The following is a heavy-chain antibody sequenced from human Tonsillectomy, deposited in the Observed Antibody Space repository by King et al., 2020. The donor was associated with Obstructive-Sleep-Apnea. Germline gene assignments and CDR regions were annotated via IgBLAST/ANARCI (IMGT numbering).Heavy chain of an antibody. V-gene: IGHV3-23*04. D-gene: IGHD3-9*01. Sequence: VPLVESGGGLVQPGGSVRLSCAASGFTFNTYAISWVRQAPGKGLEWVSGISGSGRSTYYLDSVKSRFTIPRDNSKNTLYLQMNSMRAEDTDIYQCAEGRLNYACLTAPVEYWGQGTLVTVSS. CDR2: ISGSGRST. CDR1: GFTFNTYA. CDR3: AEGRLNYACLTAPVEY. J-gene: IGHJ4*02.